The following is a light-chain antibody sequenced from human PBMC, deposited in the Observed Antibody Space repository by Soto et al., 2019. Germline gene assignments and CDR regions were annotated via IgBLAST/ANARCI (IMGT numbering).Light chain of an antibody. CDR2: GAF. CDR1: QSAGTN. V-gene: IGKV3-15*01. CDR3: QQYNQWPIT. Sequence: EVVWTQSPATLSLSTGERATLSCRASQSAGTNLAWYQQKPGQAPRLLIHGAFTRATGIPARFSGSGSGTEFTLTISSLQSEDFAVFYCQQYNQWPITFGQGTRLEIK. J-gene: IGKJ5*01.